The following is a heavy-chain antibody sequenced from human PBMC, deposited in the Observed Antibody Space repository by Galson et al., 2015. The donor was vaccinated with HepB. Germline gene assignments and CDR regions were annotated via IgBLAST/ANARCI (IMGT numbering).Heavy chain of an antibody. J-gene: IGHJ3*02. D-gene: IGHD3-3*01. V-gene: IGHV1-46*01. CDR2: INPSGGST. CDR1: GYTFTNYH. Sequence: SVKVSCKASGYTFTNYHLHWVRQAPGQGLEWMGIINPSGGSTGYAQKFQGRVTMTRDTSTSTVYMELSSLRSEDTAVYYCARSFGSGYSPDAFDIWGRGTMATVSS. CDR3: ARSFGSGYSPDAFDI.